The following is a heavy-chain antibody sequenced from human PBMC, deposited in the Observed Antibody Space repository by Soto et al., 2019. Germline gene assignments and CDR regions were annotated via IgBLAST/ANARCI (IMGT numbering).Heavy chain of an antibody. Sequence: SETLSLTCTVSGGSIYGYYWTWLRQSPTNGLEWIGYFHFSGSTKYNPSLESRLTISADTSKNQISLTLSSVTAADTAVYYCARASGYSYGYDDFFDNWGQGTLVTVSS. D-gene: IGHD5-18*01. V-gene: IGHV4-59*01. CDR2: FHFSGST. CDR3: ARASGYSYGYDDFFDN. J-gene: IGHJ4*01. CDR1: GGSIYGYY.